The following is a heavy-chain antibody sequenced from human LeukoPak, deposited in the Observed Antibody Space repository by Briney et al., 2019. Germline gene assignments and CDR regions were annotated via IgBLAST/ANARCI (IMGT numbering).Heavy chain of an antibody. J-gene: IGHJ3*02. CDR1: GYSFSSYW. CDR2: IDPSDPHS. D-gene: IGHD2-8*01. V-gene: IGHV5-10-1*01. CDR3: ERTSNDIAFDI. Sequence: GESLKISCKGSGYSFSSYWSSWVRQMPRKGLEWLGRIDPSDPHSNYSPSFQRHVTISADKSISTAYLQWSRLTASDTAMYYCERTSNDIAFDIWGQGTMVTVSS.